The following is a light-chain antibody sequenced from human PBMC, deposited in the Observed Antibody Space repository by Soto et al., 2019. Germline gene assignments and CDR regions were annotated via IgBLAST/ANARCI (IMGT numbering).Light chain of an antibody. CDR3: QKYYDWPIT. CDR2: AES. V-gene: IGKV3-15*01. CDR1: QGISSL. J-gene: IGKJ5*01. Sequence: EIVLTQAPATLALSPGERATLCCRASQGISSLLAWYQQKTGQAPRLLIYAESTRAAGIPDRLSGSGSGTDLTLTISRLQSEDFAVYYCQKYYDWPITFGQGTRLEIK.